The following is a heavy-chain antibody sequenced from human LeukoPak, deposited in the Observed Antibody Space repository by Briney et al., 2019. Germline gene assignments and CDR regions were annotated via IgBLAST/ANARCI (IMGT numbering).Heavy chain of an antibody. Sequence: PGGSLRLSCTASGFTFNNAWMSWVRQAPGKGLEWVGRIKSKVDGGTTAYAAPVKGRFTISRDDSENTLYLQMNSLKTEDTAVYYCTTDLSSSSWYTFDYWGQGTLVTVSS. V-gene: IGHV3-15*01. CDR1: GFTFNNAW. D-gene: IGHD6-13*01. J-gene: IGHJ4*02. CDR2: IKSKVDGGTT. CDR3: TTDLSSSSWYTFDY.